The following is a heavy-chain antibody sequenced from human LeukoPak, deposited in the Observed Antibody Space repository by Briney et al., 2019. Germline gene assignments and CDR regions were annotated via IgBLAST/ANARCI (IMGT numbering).Heavy chain of an antibody. D-gene: IGHD1-1*01. CDR1: GFTVSSNY. V-gene: IGHV3-53*01. J-gene: IGHJ4*02. Sequence: GSLRLSCAASGFTVSSNYMSWVRQAPGKGLEWVSTIYGGGTTYYADSVKGRFTISRDNSKNTLYLQMNSLRAEDTAVYYCARANSWNRFDYWGQGTLVTVSS. CDR2: IYGGGTT. CDR3: ARANSWNRFDY.